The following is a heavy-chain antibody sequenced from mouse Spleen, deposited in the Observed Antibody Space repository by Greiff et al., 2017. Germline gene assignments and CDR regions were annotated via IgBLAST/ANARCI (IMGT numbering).Heavy chain of an antibody. V-gene: IGHV1-42*01. J-gene: IGHJ4*01. CDR3: ARSDGYYYARDD. Sequence: EVQLQQSGPELVKPGASVKISCKASGYSFTGYYMNWVKQSPEKSLEWIGEINPSTGGTTYNQKFKAKATLTVDKSSSTAYMQLKSLTSEDSAVYYCARSDGYYYARDDWGQGTSVTVSS. D-gene: IGHD2-3*01. CDR2: INPSTGGT. CDR1: GYSFTGYY.